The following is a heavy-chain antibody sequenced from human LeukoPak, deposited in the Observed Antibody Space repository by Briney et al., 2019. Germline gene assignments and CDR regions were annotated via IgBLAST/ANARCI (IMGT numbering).Heavy chain of an antibody. CDR1: GFTFSSYG. D-gene: IGHD2-2*01. CDR3: ARGRYQLLWGDY. V-gene: IGHV3-33*01. J-gene: IGHJ4*02. Sequence: GGSLRLSGAASGFTFSSYGMRWVRKAPGKGLEWGAVICYDGSNKYYTDSVKGRFTISRDNFKTTLYLQMNSLRAEDTAVNYCARGRYQLLWGDYWGQGTLVTVSS. CDR2: ICYDGSNK.